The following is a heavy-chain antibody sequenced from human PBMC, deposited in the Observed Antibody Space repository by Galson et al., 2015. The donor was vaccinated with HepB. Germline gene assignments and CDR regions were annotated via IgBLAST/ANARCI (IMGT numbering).Heavy chain of an antibody. Sequence: SVKVSCKASGYTFTGYYMHWVRQAPGQGLEWMGRINPNSGGTNYAQKFQGRVTMTRDTSISTAYMELSRLRSDDTAVYYCARDAAVRGESYGMDVWGQGTTVTVSS. J-gene: IGHJ6*02. V-gene: IGHV1-2*06. CDR2: INPNSGGT. D-gene: IGHD3-10*01. CDR1: GYTFTGYY. CDR3: ARDAAVRGESYGMDV.